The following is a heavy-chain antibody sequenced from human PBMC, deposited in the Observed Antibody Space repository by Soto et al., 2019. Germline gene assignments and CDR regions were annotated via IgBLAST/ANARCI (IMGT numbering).Heavy chain of an antibody. CDR1: GYTFTSYY. CDR3: ARVYPSDTRYGYVGNNWFDP. CDR2: INPSGGST. Sequence: GASVKVSCKASGYTFTSYYMHWVRQAPGQGLEWMGIINPSGGSTSYARKFQGRVTMTRDTSTSTVYMELSSLRSEDTAVYYCARVYPSDTRYGYVGNNWFDPWGQGTLVTVSS. J-gene: IGHJ5*02. D-gene: IGHD5-18*01. V-gene: IGHV1-46*03.